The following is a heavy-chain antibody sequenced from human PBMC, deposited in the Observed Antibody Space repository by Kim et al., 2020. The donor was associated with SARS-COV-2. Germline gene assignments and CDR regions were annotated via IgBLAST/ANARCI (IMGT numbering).Heavy chain of an antibody. CDR2: IYYSGST. CDR3: ARGTGYSSGWDAFDI. CDR1: GGSISSYY. Sequence: SETLSLTCTVSGGSISSYYWSWIRQPPGKGLEWIGYIYYSGSTNYNPSLKSRVTISVDTSKNQFSLKLSSVTAADTAVYYCARGTGYSSGWDAFDIWGQGTMVTVSS. J-gene: IGHJ3*02. V-gene: IGHV4-59*01. D-gene: IGHD6-19*01.